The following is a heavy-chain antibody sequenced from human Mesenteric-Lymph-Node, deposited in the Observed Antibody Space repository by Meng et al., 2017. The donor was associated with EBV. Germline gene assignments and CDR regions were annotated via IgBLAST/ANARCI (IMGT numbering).Heavy chain of an antibody. V-gene: IGHV3-23*01. D-gene: IGHD3-16*01. Sequence: EVALFGSGGGLVQPGGSLRLSCAASGFSFSSYAMSWVRQAPGKGLEWVSGISGSGTGTYYGDSAKGRFTISRDNSENTLYLQMNSLRAEDTAIYFCARHVYGNVDYWGQGTLVTVSS. CDR2: ISGSGTGT. J-gene: IGHJ4*02. CDR1: GFSFSSYA. CDR3: ARHVYGNVDY.